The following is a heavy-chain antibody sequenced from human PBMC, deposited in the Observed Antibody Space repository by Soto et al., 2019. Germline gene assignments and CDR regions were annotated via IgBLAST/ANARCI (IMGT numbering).Heavy chain of an antibody. Sequence: SVKVSCKASGGTFSSYALSWVRQAPGQGLEWMGGIIPIFGTANYAQKFQGRVTITADESTSTAYMELSSLRSEDTAVYYCARGYYGSGSYCAYWGQGTLVTVSS. J-gene: IGHJ4*02. CDR1: GGTFSSYA. V-gene: IGHV1-69*13. CDR3: ARGYYGSGSYCAY. D-gene: IGHD3-10*01. CDR2: IIPIFGTA.